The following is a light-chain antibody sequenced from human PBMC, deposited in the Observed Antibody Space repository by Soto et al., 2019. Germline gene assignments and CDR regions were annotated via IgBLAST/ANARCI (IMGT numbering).Light chain of an antibody. J-gene: IGLJ2*01. Sequence: QSALTKPRSVSGSPGQSVTSSCTGTSSDVGGYNYVSWYQQHPGKAPKLMIHDVSKRTSGVPDRFSGSKSGNTASLTISGLQAEDEADYYCCSYAGSYPPVFGGGTKLTVL. CDR1: SSDVGGYNY. CDR2: DVS. CDR3: CSYAGSYPPV. V-gene: IGLV2-11*01.